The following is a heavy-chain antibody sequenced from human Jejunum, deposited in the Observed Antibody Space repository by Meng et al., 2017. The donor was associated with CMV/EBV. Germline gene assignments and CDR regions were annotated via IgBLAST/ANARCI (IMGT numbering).Heavy chain of an antibody. Sequence: ASGLTFNTYAMSWVRQDPGKGLEWVSVIYSGGSTTYYADSVKGRFTISRDNSKNTLYLQMNSLRAEDTAIYYCAKAESSAWYSSDHWGQGTLVTVSS. D-gene: IGHD2-21*01. CDR1: GLTFNTYA. V-gene: IGHV3-23*03. CDR2: IYSGGSTT. CDR3: AKAESSAWYSSDH. J-gene: IGHJ5*02.